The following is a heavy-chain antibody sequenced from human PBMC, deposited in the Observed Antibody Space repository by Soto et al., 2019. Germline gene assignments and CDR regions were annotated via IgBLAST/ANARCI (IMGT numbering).Heavy chain of an antibody. D-gene: IGHD3-10*01. CDR3: AKAFMDRGVTYGMDV. CDR1: GFTFSPFA. J-gene: IGHJ6*02. V-gene: IGHV3-23*01. Sequence: VQLLESGGALVQPGGSLRLSCAASGFTFSPFAMTWVRQAPGKGLEWVPALSSGGGTTFYADSVKGRFTISRDNSKNTLYLQMNTLGAADTAVYYCAKAFMDRGVTYGMDVWGQGTTVTVSS. CDR2: LSSGGGTT.